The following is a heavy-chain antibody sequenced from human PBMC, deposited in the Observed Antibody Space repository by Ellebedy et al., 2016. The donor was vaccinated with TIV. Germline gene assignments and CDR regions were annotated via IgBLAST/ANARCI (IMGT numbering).Heavy chain of an antibody. Sequence: SETLSLTCTVSGASVSSYYWSWVRHPPGKGLEWIGFISYTGDTNYNPSLKSRLTISADRPRNQFSLNLRSVTAADTAVYYCARGNWNTGQWLIGFDFWGRGALVTVSS. D-gene: IGHD6-19*01. J-gene: IGHJ4*02. CDR3: ARGNWNTGQWLIGFDF. CDR2: ISYTGDT. V-gene: IGHV4-59*02. CDR1: GASVSSYY.